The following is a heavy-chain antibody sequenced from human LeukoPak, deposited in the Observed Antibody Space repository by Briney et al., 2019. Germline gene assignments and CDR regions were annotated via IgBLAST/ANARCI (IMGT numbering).Heavy chain of an antibody. J-gene: IGHJ5*02. Sequence: PGGSLRLSCRASGSTFKNYAMSWVRQAPGKGLEWVSSISGSGGSIYYADSVKGRFTISRDKTNNTVYVQMNSLRVEDTAVYYCAKDQGWFDPWGQGTLVTVSS. CDR2: ISGSGGSI. CDR3: AKDQGWFDP. CDR1: GSTFKNYA. V-gene: IGHV3-23*01.